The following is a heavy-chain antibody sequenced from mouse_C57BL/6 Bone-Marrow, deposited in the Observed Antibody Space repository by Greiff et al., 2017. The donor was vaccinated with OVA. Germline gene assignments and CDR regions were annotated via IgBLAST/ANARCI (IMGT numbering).Heavy chain of an antibody. V-gene: IGHV1-19*01. CDR3: ARAGDSFGY. Sequence: EVKLMESGPVLVKPGASVKMSCKASGYTFTDYYMNWVKQSHGKSLEWIGVINPYNGGTSYNQKFKGKATLTVDKSSSTAYMELNSLTSEDSAVYYCARAGDSFGYWGQGTLVTVSA. J-gene: IGHJ3*01. D-gene: IGHD3-1*01. CDR1: GYTFTDYY. CDR2: INPYNGGT.